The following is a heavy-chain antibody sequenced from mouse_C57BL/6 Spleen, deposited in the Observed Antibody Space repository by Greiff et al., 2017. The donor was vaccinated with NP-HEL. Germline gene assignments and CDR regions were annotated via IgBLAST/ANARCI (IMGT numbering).Heavy chain of an antibody. CDR3: AMGSDEYDVDYYAMDY. D-gene: IGHD2-4*01. V-gene: IGHV1-52*01. Sequence: VKLQESGAELVRPGSSVKLSCKASGYTFTSYWMHWVKQRPIQGLEWIGNIDPSDSETHYNQKFKDKATLTVDKSSSTAYMQLSSLTSEDSAVYYCAMGSDEYDVDYYAMDYWGQGTSVTVAS. CDR1: GYTFTSYW. CDR2: IDPSDSET. J-gene: IGHJ4*01.